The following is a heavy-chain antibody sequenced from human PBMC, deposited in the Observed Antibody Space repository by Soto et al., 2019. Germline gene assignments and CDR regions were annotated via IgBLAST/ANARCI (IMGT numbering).Heavy chain of an antibody. CDR2: INPSGGST. V-gene: IGHV1-46*01. Sequence: ASVKVSCKASGYTFTSYYMHWVRQAPGQGLEWMGIINPSGGSTSYAQKFQGRVTMTRDTSTSTVYMELTNMDPADTATYYCARRREAAHFDYWGQGTLVIVSS. CDR1: GYTFTSYY. D-gene: IGHD1-26*01. J-gene: IGHJ4*02. CDR3: ARRREAAHFDY.